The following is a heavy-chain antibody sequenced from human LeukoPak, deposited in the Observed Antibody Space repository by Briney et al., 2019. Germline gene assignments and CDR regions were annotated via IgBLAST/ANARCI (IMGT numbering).Heavy chain of an antibody. Sequence: GESLKISCKGSGYSFTSYWIGWVRQMTGKVLEWIGIIYPGDSDTSYSPAFQGQVTISADKSISTAYLQWSSLKASDTAMYYCARQSFGGENYWGQGTLVTVSS. D-gene: IGHD2-21*01. CDR3: ARQSFGGENY. J-gene: IGHJ4*02. CDR2: IYPGDSDT. CDR1: GYSFTSYW. V-gene: IGHV5-51*01.